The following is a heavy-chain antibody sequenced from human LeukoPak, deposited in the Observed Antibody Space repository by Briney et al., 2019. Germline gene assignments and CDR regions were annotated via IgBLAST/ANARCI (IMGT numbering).Heavy chain of an antibody. CDR2: ISSSSSYI. D-gene: IGHD1-1*01. CDR3: ARTQLNGARAP. J-gene: IGHJ5*02. CDR1: GFTFSSYS. V-gene: IGHV3-21*01. Sequence: GGSLRLSCAASGFTFSSYSMSWVRQAPGKGLEWVSSISSSSSYIYYADSVKGRFTTSRDNAKNSLYLQMNSLRAEDTAVYYCARTQLNGARAPWGQGTLVTVSS.